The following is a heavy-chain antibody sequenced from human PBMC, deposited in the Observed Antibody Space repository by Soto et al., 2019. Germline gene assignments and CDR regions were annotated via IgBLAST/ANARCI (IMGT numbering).Heavy chain of an antibody. V-gene: IGHV3-30*18. J-gene: IGHJ5*02. CDR3: AKILWWELLGTTGFDP. CDR2: ISYDGSNK. Sequence: PGGSLRLSCAASGFTFSSYGMHWVRQAPGKGLEWVAVISYDGSNKYYADSVKGRFTISRDNSKNTLYLQMNSLRAEDTAVYYCAKILWWELLGTTGFDPWGQGTLVTVSS. D-gene: IGHD1-26*01. CDR1: GFTFSSYG.